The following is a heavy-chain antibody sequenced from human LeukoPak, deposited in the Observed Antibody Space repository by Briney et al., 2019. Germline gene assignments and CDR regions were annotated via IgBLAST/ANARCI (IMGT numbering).Heavy chain of an antibody. CDR1: GFTFSSYE. CDR3: ARDPVNCGGDCYQA. Sequence: PGGSLRLSCAASGFTFSSYEMTWVRQAPGKGLEWLSYISSSGSTRYYADSVEGRFTVSRDNAKNSLYLQMNSLRAEDTAVYYCARDPVNCGGDCYQAWGQGTLVTVSS. D-gene: IGHD2-21*02. J-gene: IGHJ5*02. V-gene: IGHV3-48*03. CDR2: ISSSGSTR.